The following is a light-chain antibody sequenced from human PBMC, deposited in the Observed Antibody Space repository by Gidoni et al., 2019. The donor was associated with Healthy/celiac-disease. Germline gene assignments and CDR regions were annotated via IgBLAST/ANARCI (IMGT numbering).Light chain of an antibody. Sequence: EIVLKQPPATLSLSPGDRATLSFRASQSVSSYLAWYQQKPGQAPRLLIYDASNSATSIPARFSVSGSATVFTLTISSLEPEDFAVYCCQRRSNWPPITFGQGTRLEIK. CDR2: DAS. CDR3: QRRSNWPPIT. CDR1: QSVSSY. V-gene: IGKV3-11*01. J-gene: IGKJ5*01.